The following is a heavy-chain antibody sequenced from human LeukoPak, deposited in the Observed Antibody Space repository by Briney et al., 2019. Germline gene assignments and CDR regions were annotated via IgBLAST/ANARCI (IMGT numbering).Heavy chain of an antibody. CDR3: ARPAAGYYGSDDY. CDR2: IYPGDSNT. V-gene: IGHV5-51*01. J-gene: IGHJ4*02. D-gene: IGHD3-3*01. Sequence: GESLKISCKGSGYSFSNYWIGWVRQMPGKGLEWMGIIYPGDSNTRYSPSFQGQVTISADKSISTAYLQWSSLKASDTAMYYCARPAAGYYGSDDYWGQGTVVTVSS. CDR1: GYSFSNYW.